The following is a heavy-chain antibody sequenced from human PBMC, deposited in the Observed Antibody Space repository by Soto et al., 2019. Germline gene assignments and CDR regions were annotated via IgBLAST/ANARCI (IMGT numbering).Heavy chain of an antibody. J-gene: IGHJ2*01. Sequence: ASVKVSCKASGYTFTGYYMHWVRQAPGQGLEWMGWINPNSGGTNYAQKFQGWVTMTRDTSISTAYMELSRLRSDDTAVYYCARDQSHDSSGHPTAYWYFDLWGRGTLVTVSS. V-gene: IGHV1-2*04. CDR3: ARDQSHDSSGHPTAYWYFDL. CDR2: INPNSGGT. CDR1: GYTFTGYY. D-gene: IGHD3-22*01.